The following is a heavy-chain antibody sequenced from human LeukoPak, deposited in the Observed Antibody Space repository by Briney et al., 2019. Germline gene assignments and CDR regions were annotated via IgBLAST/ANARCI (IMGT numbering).Heavy chain of an antibody. D-gene: IGHD1-26*01. J-gene: IGHJ6*03. Sequence: SVKVSCKASGGTFSSYAMSWVRQAPGQGLEWMGGIIPIFGTANYAQKFQGRVTITTDESTSTAYMELSSLRSEDTAVYYCANSPNFTVGATSFYYYYMDVWGKGTTVTVSS. CDR2: IIPIFGTA. V-gene: IGHV1-69*05. CDR3: ANSPNFTVGATSFYYYYMDV. CDR1: GGTFSSYA.